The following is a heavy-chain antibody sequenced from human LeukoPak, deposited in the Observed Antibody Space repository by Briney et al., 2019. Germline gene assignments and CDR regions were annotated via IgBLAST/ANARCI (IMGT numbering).Heavy chain of an antibody. CDR1: GYTFTDYY. CDR2: VDPEDGET. D-gene: IGHD5-12*01. CDR3: ARGRDNGYQKGAFDI. Sequence: GATVKISCKAFGYTFTDYYIHWVKEAPGKGLEWMGRVDPEDGETTYAEKFQGRVTITTDESTSTAYMELNSLRSEDTAVYYCARGRDNGYQKGAFDIWGLGTMVTVSS. V-gene: IGHV1-69-2*01. J-gene: IGHJ3*02.